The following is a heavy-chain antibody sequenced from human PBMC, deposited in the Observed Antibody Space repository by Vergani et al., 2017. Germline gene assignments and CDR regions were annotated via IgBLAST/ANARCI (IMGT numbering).Heavy chain of an antibody. D-gene: IGHD2-15*01. CDR1: GGTFSSYA. J-gene: IGHJ3*02. CDR2: IIPIFGTA. CDR3: ARDRPASIVVGGHSPDAFDI. V-gene: IGHV1-69*01. Sequence: QVQLVQSGAEVKKPGSSVTVSCKASGGTFSSYAISWVRQAPGQGLEWMGGIIPIFGTANYAQKFQGRVTITADESTSTAYMELSSLRSEDTAVYYCARDRPASIVVGGHSPDAFDIWGQGTMVTVSS.